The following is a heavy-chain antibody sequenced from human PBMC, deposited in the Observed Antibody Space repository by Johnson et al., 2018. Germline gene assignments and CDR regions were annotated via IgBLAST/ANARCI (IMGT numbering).Heavy chain of an antibody. D-gene: IGHD3-3*01. CDR1: GFTFSSYS. CDR3: ARSYDFWSGFRNHYGMDV. CDR2: ISSSSSTI. Sequence: VQLVESGGGLVQPGGSLRLSCAASGFTFSSYSMNWVRQAPGKGLEWVSYISSSSSTIYYADSVKGRFTISRDNAKNSLYLQMNSLRDEDTAVYYCARSYDFWSGFRNHYGMDVWGQGTTVTVSS. V-gene: IGHV3-48*02. J-gene: IGHJ6*02.